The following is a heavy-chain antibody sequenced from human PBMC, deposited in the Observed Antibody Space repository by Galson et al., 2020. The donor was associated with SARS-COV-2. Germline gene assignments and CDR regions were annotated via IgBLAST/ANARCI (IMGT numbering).Heavy chain of an antibody. V-gene: IGHV3-66*02. Sequence: GESLKISSAASGFTVSSNYMSWVRQAPGKGLEWVSIIYSGGSTYYADSVKGRFTISRDNSKNTLYLQMNSLRAEDTAVYYCASLYCGGDCYNDYWGQGTLVTVSS. CDR1: GFTVSSNY. CDR3: ASLYCGGDCYNDY. CDR2: IYSGGST. D-gene: IGHD2-21*02. J-gene: IGHJ4*02.